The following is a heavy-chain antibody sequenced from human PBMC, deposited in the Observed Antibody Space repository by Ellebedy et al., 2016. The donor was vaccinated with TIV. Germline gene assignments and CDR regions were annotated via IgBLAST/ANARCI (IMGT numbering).Heavy chain of an antibody. Sequence: GGSLRPSCAASGFTFSSYSMNWVRQAPGKGLEWVSSISSSSSYIYYADSVKGRFTISRDNAKNSLYLQMNSLRAEDTAVYYCARDRDWSGYSDAFDIWGQGTMVTVSS. CDR1: GFTFSSYS. D-gene: IGHD3-3*01. CDR2: ISSSSSYI. CDR3: ARDRDWSGYSDAFDI. J-gene: IGHJ3*02. V-gene: IGHV3-21*01.